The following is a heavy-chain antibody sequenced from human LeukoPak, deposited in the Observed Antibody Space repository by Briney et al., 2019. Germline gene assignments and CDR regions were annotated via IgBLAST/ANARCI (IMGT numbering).Heavy chain of an antibody. CDR1: GGSISSGGYY. Sequence: PSQTLSLTCTVSGGSISSGGYYWSWIRQHPGKGLEWIGYIYYSGSTYYNPSLKSRVTISVDTSKNQFSLKLSSVTAADTAVYYCARDRSTYKNGNAAPGAFDIWGQGTMVTVSS. D-gene: IGHD1-1*01. CDR2: IYYSGST. J-gene: IGHJ3*02. V-gene: IGHV4-31*03. CDR3: ARDRSTYKNGNAAPGAFDI.